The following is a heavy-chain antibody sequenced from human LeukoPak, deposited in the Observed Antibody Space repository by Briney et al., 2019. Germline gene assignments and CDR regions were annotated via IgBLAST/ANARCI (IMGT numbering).Heavy chain of an antibody. Sequence: SVKVSCKASGGTFSSYAISWVRQAPGQGLEWMGGIIPIFGTANYAQKFQGRVTITADESTSTAYMELSSLRSEDTAVYYCARGGRIRRGSSWNNWFDPWGQGTLVTVST. J-gene: IGHJ5*02. CDR1: GGTFSSYA. V-gene: IGHV1-69*13. D-gene: IGHD6-13*01. CDR2: IIPIFGTA. CDR3: ARGGRIRRGSSWNNWFDP.